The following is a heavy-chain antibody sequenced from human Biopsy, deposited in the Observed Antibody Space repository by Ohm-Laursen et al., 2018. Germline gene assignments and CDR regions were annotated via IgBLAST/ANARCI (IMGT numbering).Heavy chain of an antibody. CDR2: IIPMFGTA. D-gene: IGHD1-26*01. J-gene: IGHJ4*02. CDR3: ARGPHSGSHSCFDY. V-gene: IGHV1-69*13. Sequence: SVKVSCKVSGYTLTELSMHWVRQAPGQGLEWMGGIIPMFGTANYAQMFQGRVTISADESTSTSYMELSSLTTEDTAIYYCARGPHSGSHSCFDYWGRGTMVTVSS. CDR1: GYTLTELS.